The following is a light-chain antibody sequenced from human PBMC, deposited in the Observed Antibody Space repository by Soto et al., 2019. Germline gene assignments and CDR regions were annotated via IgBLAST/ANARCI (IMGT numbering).Light chain of an antibody. CDR2: AAS. J-gene: IGKJ3*01. V-gene: IGKV1-27*01. CDR1: QGISNY. CDR3: QKYNSATPIT. Sequence: DIQMTQSPSSLSASVGDRVTITCRASQGISNYLAWYQQKPGKVPKLLIYAASTLQSGVPSRFSGSGSGTDFTLTISSLQPEDVATYDCQKYNSATPITFGPGTKVYIK.